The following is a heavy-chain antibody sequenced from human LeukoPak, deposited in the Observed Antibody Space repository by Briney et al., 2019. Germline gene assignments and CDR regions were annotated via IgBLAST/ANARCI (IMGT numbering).Heavy chain of an antibody. CDR3: ARAPRGFWSGYSPYYFDY. D-gene: IGHD3-3*01. J-gene: IGHJ4*02. V-gene: IGHV3-7*01. CDR1: GYTFSSYW. CDR2: IKQDGSEK. Sequence: GGSLRLSCAASGYTFSSYWMSWVRQAPRKGLEWVANIKQDGSEKYYVDSVKGRFTISRDNAKNSLYLQMNSLRAEDTAVYYCARAPRGFWSGYSPYYFDYWGQGTLVTVSS.